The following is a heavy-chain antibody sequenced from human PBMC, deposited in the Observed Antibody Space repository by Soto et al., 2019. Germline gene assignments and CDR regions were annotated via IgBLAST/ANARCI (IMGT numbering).Heavy chain of an antibody. CDR2: INAGNGNT. J-gene: IGHJ4*02. CDR3: AGPRGGASGGMSY. CDR1: GCTFSSYA. D-gene: IGHD2-15*01. V-gene: IGHV1-3*01. Sequence: ASVKVSCKASGCTFSSYAMHWVRQAPGQRLEWMGWINAGNGNTRYSQKFQARVTITRDTSVSTAYMEESSLRSEGTAVYYCAGPRGGASGGMSYRGQGTLVTVAS.